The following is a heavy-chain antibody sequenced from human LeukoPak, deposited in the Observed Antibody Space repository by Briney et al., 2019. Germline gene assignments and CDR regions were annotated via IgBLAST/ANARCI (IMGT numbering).Heavy chain of an antibody. D-gene: IGHD3-10*01. Sequence: SATLSLTCTVSGGSISNYYWNWIRQPPGKGLEWIGYIYYSGSTNYNPSLKSRVTISVDTSKNQFSLKLSSVTAADTAVYYCARGRSSMVRGYYYYYMDVWGKGTTVTISS. J-gene: IGHJ6*03. CDR2: IYYSGST. CDR3: ARGRSSMVRGYYYYYMDV. CDR1: GGSISNYY. V-gene: IGHV4-59*01.